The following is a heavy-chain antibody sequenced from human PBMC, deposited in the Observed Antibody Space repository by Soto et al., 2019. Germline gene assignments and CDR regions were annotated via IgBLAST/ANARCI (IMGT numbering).Heavy chain of an antibody. CDR1: GFTFDNYA. CDR2: ITWNSGNI. D-gene: IGHD6-13*01. Sequence: PGGSLRLSCAASGFTFDNYAMHWVRQAPGKGLEWVSGITWNSGNIAYADSVKGRFTISRDNAKNSLYLQMNSLRAEDTALYYCVKDEAAGGFNWFDPWGQGTLVTVSS. J-gene: IGHJ5*02. V-gene: IGHV3-9*01. CDR3: VKDEAAGGFNWFDP.